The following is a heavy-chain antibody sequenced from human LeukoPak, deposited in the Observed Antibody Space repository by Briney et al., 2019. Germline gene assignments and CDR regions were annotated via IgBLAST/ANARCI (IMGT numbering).Heavy chain of an antibody. D-gene: IGHD6-19*01. CDR3: ARGVEWLAPDY. Sequence: GGSLRLSCAASGFTFDDYAMHWVRQAPGKGLEWVSSISSSSSYIYYADSVKGRFTISRDNAKNSLYLQMNSLRAEDTAVYYCARGVEWLAPDYWGQGTLVTVSS. CDR2: ISSSSSYI. CDR1: GFTFDDYA. J-gene: IGHJ4*02. V-gene: IGHV3-21*01.